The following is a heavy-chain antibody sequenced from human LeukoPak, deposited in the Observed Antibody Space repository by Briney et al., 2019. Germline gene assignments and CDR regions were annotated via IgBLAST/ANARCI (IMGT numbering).Heavy chain of an antibody. CDR2: IKQDGNEK. Sequence: GGSLRLSCAASGFTFSSYWMNWVRQAPGKGLEWVANIKQDGNEKYYVDSVKGRFTISRDNAKNSLYLQMNSLRAEDTAVYYCARELLGHGYNSGDFDYWGQGTLVTVSS. D-gene: IGHD5-24*01. CDR1: GFTFSSYW. J-gene: IGHJ4*02. CDR3: ARELLGHGYNSGDFDY. V-gene: IGHV3-7*01.